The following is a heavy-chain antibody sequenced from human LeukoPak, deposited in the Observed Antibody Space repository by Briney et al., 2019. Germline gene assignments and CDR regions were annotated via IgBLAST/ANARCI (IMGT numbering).Heavy chain of an antibody. CDR2: IKQDGNEK. Sequence: GGSLRLSCAASGFTFSSYWMNWVRQAPGKGLEWVANIKQDGNEKYYVDSVKGRFTISRDNAKNSLYLQMNSLRAEDTAVYYCARELLGHGYNSGDFDYWGQGTLVTVSS. D-gene: IGHD5-24*01. CDR1: GFTFSSYW. J-gene: IGHJ4*02. CDR3: ARELLGHGYNSGDFDY. V-gene: IGHV3-7*01.